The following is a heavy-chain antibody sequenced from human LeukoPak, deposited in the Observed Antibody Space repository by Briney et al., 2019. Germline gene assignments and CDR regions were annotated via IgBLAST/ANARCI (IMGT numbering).Heavy chain of an antibody. J-gene: IGHJ4*02. D-gene: IGHD2-21*02. V-gene: IGHV3-49*03. CDR1: GFTFGGFA. Sequence: GGSLRLSCTASGFTFGGFAMSWFRQAPGGGLEWVGFIRSKTYGETTEYAASVKGRFTISRDDSKSIAYLQMSSLKTEDTAVYFCTSFCGGDCFSTASYWGQGTLVTVSS. CDR3: TSFCGGDCFSTASY. CDR2: IRSKTYGETT.